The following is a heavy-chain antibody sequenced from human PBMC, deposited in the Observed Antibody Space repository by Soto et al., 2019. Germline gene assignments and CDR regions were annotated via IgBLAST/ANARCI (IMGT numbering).Heavy chain of an antibody. D-gene: IGHD3-10*01. CDR2: ISFHGSLI. V-gene: IGHV3-30*18. CDR1: GFTFSSPG. J-gene: IGHJ4*02. CDR3: AKDSSTYYYGSASDS. Sequence: GGSLRLSCAASGFTFSSPGMHWVRQAPGKGLEWVAVISFHGSLIYYSDSVKGRFTISRDNSKNTLYLQMSSLRAEDTAVYYCAKDSSTYYYGSASDSWGQGTLVTVSS.